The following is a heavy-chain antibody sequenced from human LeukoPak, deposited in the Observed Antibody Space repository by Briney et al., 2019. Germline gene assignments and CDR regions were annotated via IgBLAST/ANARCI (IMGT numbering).Heavy chain of an antibody. J-gene: IGHJ3*02. CDR2: ISGSGGST. Sequence: PGGSLRLSCAASGFTFSSYAMSWVRQAPGKGLEWVSAISGSGGSTYYADSVKGRFTISRDNSKNTLYLQMNSLRAEDTAVYYCAKTPSGYYDSSDPPNDAFDIWGQGTMVTVSS. V-gene: IGHV3-23*01. CDR3: AKTPSGYYDSSDPPNDAFDI. D-gene: IGHD3-22*01. CDR1: GFTFSSYA.